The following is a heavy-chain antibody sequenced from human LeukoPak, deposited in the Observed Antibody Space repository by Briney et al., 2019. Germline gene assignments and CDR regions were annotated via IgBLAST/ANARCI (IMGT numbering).Heavy chain of an antibody. CDR3: ASSRGDSSGYYYDHYYYYYYMDV. CDR2: ISAYNGNT. J-gene: IGHJ6*03. CDR1: GYTFTSYG. Sequence: ASVKVSCKASGYTFTSYGISWVRQAPGQGLEWMGWISAYNGNTNYAQKLQGRVTMTTDTSTSTAYMELSSLRSEDTAVYYCASSRGDSSGYYYDHYYYYYYMDVWGKGTTVTISS. D-gene: IGHD3-22*01. V-gene: IGHV1-18*01.